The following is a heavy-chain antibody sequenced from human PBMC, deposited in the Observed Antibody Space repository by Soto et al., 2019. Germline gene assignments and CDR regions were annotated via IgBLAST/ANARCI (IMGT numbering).Heavy chain of an antibody. CDR2: ISGSGGST. J-gene: IGHJ4*02. V-gene: IGHV3-23*01. Sequence: EVQLWESGGGLVQPGGSLRLSCAASGFTFSSYAMSWVRQAPGKVLEWVSGISGSGGSTYSADSVKGRFTISRDNSKIPLYLQMNSLRADDTCLYYCAKEGSGSYHPIDYWGQRSLVTVS. CDR3: AKEGSGSYHPIDY. D-gene: IGHD1-26*01. CDR1: GFTFSSYA.